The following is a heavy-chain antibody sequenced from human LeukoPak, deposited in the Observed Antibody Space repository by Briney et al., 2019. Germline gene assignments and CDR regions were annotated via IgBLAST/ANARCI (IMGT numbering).Heavy chain of an antibody. J-gene: IGHJ6*02. Sequence: GGSLRLSCAASGLTFSSFAMHWVRQAPGKGLEWVAVISYDGNSNYYADSVRGLFTISRDNSKNTVNLQVNSLRPEDTAVYYCAREQLYSGYYGLDVWGQGTTLTVSS. CDR3: AREQLYSGYYGLDV. CDR2: ISYDGNSN. CDR1: GLTFSSFA. D-gene: IGHD2-21*01. V-gene: IGHV3-30-3*01.